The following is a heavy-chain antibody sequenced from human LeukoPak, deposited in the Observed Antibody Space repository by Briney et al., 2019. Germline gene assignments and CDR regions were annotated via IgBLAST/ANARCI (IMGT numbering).Heavy chain of an antibody. CDR2: IYYSGST. V-gene: IGHV4-39*07. J-gene: IGHJ5*02. Sequence: SETLSLTCTVSGGSISSSSYYWGWIRQPPGKGLEWIGSIYYSGSTYYNPSLKSRVTISVDTSKNQFSLKLSSVTATDTAVYYCARATTVDTANWFDPWGQGTLVTVSS. CDR3: ARATTVDTANWFDP. CDR1: GGSISSSSYY. D-gene: IGHD5-18*01.